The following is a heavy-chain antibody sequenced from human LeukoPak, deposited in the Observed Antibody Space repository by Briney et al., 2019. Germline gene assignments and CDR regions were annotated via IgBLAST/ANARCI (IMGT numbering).Heavy chain of an antibody. J-gene: IGHJ4*02. CDR3: ARAKRYCSGGSCYIGRFDY. CDR1: GFTFSNYW. D-gene: IGHD2-15*01. Sequence: GGSLRLSCAASGFTFSNYWMSWVRQAPGKGLEWVANIKQDGSEKYYVDSVKGRFTISRDNAKNSLYLQMNSLRVEDTAVYYCARAKRYCSGGSCYIGRFDYRGQGTLVTVSS. CDR2: IKQDGSEK. V-gene: IGHV3-7*01.